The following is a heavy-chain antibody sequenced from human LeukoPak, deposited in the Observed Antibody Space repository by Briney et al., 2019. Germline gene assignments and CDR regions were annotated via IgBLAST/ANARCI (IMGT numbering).Heavy chain of an antibody. V-gene: IGHV4-59*01. Sequence: SETLSLTCTVSGGSISTYYWSWIGQPPGKGLEWIGYIYHSGSTNYNPSLKSRVTISVDTSQNQFYLKLSSVTAADTAVYYCARDGYSGSDALWGQGTLVTVSS. CDR3: ARDGYSGSDAL. D-gene: IGHD5-12*01. CDR1: GGSISTYY. CDR2: IYHSGST. J-gene: IGHJ4*02.